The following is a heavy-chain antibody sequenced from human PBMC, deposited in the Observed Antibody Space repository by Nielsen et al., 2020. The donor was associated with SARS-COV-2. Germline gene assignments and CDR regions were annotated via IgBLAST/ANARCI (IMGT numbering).Heavy chain of an antibody. D-gene: IGHD3-10*01. CDR3: ARVPIRAYYYGSGSYHRGYFDY. V-gene: IGHV4-34*01. J-gene: IGHJ4*02. Sequence: RQAPGKGLEWIGEINHSGSTNYNPSLKGRANISVNTSKNQFSLKLSSVTAADTAVYYCARVPIRAYYYGSGSYHRGYFDYWGQGTLVTVSS. CDR2: INHSGST.